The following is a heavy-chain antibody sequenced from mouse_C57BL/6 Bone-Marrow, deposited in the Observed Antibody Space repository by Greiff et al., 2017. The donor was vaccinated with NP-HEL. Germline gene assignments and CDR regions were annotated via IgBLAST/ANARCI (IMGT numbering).Heavy chain of an antibody. V-gene: IGHV10-1*01. CDR1: GFSFNTYA. Sequence: EVKLQESGGGLVQPKGSLKLSCAASGFSFNTYAMNWVRQAPGTGLEWVARIRSKSNNYATYYADSVKDRFTISRDDSESMLYLQMNNLKTEDTAMYYCVRPPNYYGSSYGWYFDVWGTGTTVTVSS. J-gene: IGHJ1*03. D-gene: IGHD1-1*01. CDR2: IRSKSNNYAT. CDR3: VRPPNYYGSSYGWYFDV.